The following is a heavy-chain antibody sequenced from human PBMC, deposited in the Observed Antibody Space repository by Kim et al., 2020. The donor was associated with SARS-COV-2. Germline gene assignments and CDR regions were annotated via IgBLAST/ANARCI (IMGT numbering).Heavy chain of an antibody. CDR3: AREPGGTMVRGVIIIPGVANWFDP. J-gene: IGHJ5*02. V-gene: IGHV4-38-2*02. CDR2: IYHSGST. D-gene: IGHD3-10*01. CDR1: GYSISSGYY. Sequence: SETLSLTCTVSGYSISSGYYWGWIRQPPGKGLEWIGSIYHSGSTYYNPSLKSRVTISVDTSKNQFSLKLSSVTAADTAVYYCAREPGGTMVRGVIIIPGVANWFDPWGQGTLVTVSS.